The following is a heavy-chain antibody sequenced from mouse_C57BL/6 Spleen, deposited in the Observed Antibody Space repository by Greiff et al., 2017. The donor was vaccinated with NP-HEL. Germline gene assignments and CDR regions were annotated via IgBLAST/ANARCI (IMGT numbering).Heavy chain of an antibody. V-gene: IGHV1-82*01. Sequence: QVQLQQSGPELVKPGASVKISCKASGYAFSSSWMNWVKQRPGKGLEWIGRIYPGDGDTNYNGKFKGKATLTADKSSSTAYMQLSSLTSEDSAVYFCARRRTDAMDYWGQGTSVTVSS. J-gene: IGHJ4*01. CDR3: ARRRTDAMDY. CDR2: IYPGDGDT. CDR1: GYAFSSSW. D-gene: IGHD3-3*01.